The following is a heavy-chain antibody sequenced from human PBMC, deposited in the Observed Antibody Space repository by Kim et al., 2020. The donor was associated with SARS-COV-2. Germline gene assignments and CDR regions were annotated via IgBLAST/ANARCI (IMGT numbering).Heavy chain of an antibody. D-gene: IGHD5-18*01. V-gene: IGHV3-21*01. CDR1: GFTFRNYG. Sequence: GGSLRLSCAASGFTFRNYGLNWVRQAPGKGLEWISFISPSGSSIYSADSVKGRFTISRDNAKNTLYLQMNSLRADDTAVYYCTKAPEWAVGTYGYVNYWGQGTLVTVSS. CDR3: TKAPEWAVGTYGYVNY. CDR2: ISPSGSSI. J-gene: IGHJ4*02.